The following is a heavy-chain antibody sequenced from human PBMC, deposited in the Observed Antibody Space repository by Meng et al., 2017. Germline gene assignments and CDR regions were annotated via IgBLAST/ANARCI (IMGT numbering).Heavy chain of an antibody. CDR3: ARGRYSSGWDRFDY. Sequence: QGELQQGGAGWLKPSETLSLTRAVDGGSFSGYYWSWIRQPPGKGLEWIGEINHSGSTNYNPSLKSRVTISVDTSKNQFSLKLSSVTAADTAVYYCARGRYSSGWDRFDYWGQGTLVTVSS. D-gene: IGHD6-19*01. V-gene: IGHV4-34*01. CDR2: INHSGST. CDR1: GGSFSGYY. J-gene: IGHJ4*02.